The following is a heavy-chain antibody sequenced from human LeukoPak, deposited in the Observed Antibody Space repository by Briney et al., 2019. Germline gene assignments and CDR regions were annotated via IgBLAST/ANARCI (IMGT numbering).Heavy chain of an antibody. D-gene: IGHD5-24*01. CDR3: ARAFRDPLIYYYYYYMDV. Sequence: PSETLSLTCAVYGGSFSGYYWSWIRQPPGKGLEWIGEINHSGSTNYNPSLKSRVTISVDTSKNQFSLKLSSVTAADTAVYYCARAFRDPLIYYYYYYMDVWGKGTTVTVSS. CDR1: GGSFSGYY. J-gene: IGHJ6*03. CDR2: INHSGST. V-gene: IGHV4-34*01.